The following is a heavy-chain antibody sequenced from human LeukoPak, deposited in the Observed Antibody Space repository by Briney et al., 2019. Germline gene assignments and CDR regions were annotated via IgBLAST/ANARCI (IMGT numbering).Heavy chain of an antibody. V-gene: IGHV1-46*01. CDR1: GYTFTSYY. CDR3: ARGTGYFETGMVKYKYCGMDV. D-gene: IGHD5-18*01. Sequence: ASVKVSCKASGYTFTSYYIHWVRQAPGQGLEGMGIINPNGGSTSYGQTVQGRVTMNRDTSTNIVYMELSSLRSEDTAVYYCARGTGYFETGMVKYKYCGMDVWGQGTTVTVSS. CDR2: INPNGGST. J-gene: IGHJ6*02.